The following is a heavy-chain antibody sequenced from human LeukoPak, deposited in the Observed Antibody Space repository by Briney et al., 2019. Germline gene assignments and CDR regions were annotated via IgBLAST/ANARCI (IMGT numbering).Heavy chain of an antibody. J-gene: IGHJ6*02. D-gene: IGHD3-3*01. V-gene: IGHV1-69*13. CDR1: GGTFSSYA. CDR3: ARGTFGVVRSYYGMDV. Sequence: GASVKVSCKASGGTFSSYAISWVRQAPGQGLEWMGGNIPIFGTANYAQKFQGRVTITADESTSTAYMGLSSLRSEDTAVYYCARGTFGVVRSYYGMDVWGQGTTVTVSS. CDR2: NIPIFGTA.